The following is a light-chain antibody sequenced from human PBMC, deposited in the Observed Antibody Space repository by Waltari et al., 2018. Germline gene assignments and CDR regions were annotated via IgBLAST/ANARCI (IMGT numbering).Light chain of an antibody. Sequence: VVITLSPLSFHVTFGEPPSLPCTSYQSLVYSDGNTDLNWFQQRPGQSPRRLIYKVFNRDSGVPDRFSGSGSGTDFTLKISRVEAEDVGVYYCMQGTHWPFTFGQGTKLEIK. V-gene: IGKV2-30*01. J-gene: IGKJ2*01. CDR3: MQGTHWPFT. CDR2: KVF. CDR1: QSLVYSDGNTD.